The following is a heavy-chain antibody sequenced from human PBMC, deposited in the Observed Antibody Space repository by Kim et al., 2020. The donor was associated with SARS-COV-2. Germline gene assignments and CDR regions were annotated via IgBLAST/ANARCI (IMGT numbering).Heavy chain of an antibody. D-gene: IGHD6-6*01. CDR2: IDPSDSYT. Sequence: GESLKISCKGSGYSFTSYWISWVRQMPGKGLEWMGRIDPSDSYTNYSPSFQGHVTISADKSISTAYLQWSSLKASDTAMYYCARFYSARPVGYYYYGMDVWGQGTTVTVSS. V-gene: IGHV5-10-1*01. CDR1: GYSFTSYW. J-gene: IGHJ6*02. CDR3: ARFYSARPVGYYYYGMDV.